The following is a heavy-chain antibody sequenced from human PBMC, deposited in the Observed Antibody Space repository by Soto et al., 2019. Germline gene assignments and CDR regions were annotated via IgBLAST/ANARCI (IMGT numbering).Heavy chain of an antibody. J-gene: IGHJ6*02. Sequence: QVQLVQSRGEVKKPGASVKVSCKTSGYSFTTYGISWVRQAPGQGLEWMGWISGCNGNTNYAQNLQGRVTMTTDTSTSTAYMELRSLRSDDTAVYYCAREGPAPYYYYGMDVWGQGSTVTVSS. V-gene: IGHV1-18*01. CDR1: GYSFTTYG. CDR2: ISGCNGNT. CDR3: AREGPAPYYYYGMDV.